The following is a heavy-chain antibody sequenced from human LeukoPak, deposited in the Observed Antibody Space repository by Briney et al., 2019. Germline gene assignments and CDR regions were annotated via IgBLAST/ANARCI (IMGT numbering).Heavy chain of an antibody. CDR1: GFSFSSYA. D-gene: IGHD1-14*01. CDR2: ISDSDSYI. CDR3: AKGTGGPAYFDY. Sequence: PGGSLRLSCAASGFSFSSYAMNWVRQAPGKGLEWVSSISDSDSYIYYADSVKGRFTISRDNAKNSLYLQMNSLRAEDTAVYYCAKGTGGPAYFDYWGQGTLVTVSS. V-gene: IGHV3-21*01. J-gene: IGHJ4*02.